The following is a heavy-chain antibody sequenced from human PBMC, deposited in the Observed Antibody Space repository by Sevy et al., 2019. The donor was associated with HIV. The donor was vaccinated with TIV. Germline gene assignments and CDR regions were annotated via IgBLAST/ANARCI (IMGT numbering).Heavy chain of an antibody. CDR3: ARCLGGLRPWEYNWFDP. CDR1: GYSFASYG. D-gene: IGHD1-26*01. J-gene: IGHJ5*02. Sequence: ASVKVSCKASGYSFASYGISWVRQAPGQGLEWMGWVTPYNGNKKYAEKLQGRVSMTTDTSTSPGYMELRSLRSDDTAVYYCARCLGGLRPWEYNWFDPWGQGTLVTVSS. CDR2: VTPYNGNK. V-gene: IGHV1-18*01.